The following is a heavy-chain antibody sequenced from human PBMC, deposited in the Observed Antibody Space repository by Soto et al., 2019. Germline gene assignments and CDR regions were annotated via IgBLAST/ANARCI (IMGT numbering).Heavy chain of an antibody. V-gene: IGHV1-69*13. CDR1: GGTFSSYA. D-gene: IGHD3-3*01. Sequence: VASVKVSCKASGGTFSSYAISWVRQAPGQGLEWMGGIIPIFGTANYAQKFQGRVTITADESTSTAYMELSSLRSEDTSVYYCAKAVPTKLITIFGVDTSYYGMDVWGQGTTVPVSS. CDR2: IIPIFGTA. J-gene: IGHJ6*02. CDR3: AKAVPTKLITIFGVDTSYYGMDV.